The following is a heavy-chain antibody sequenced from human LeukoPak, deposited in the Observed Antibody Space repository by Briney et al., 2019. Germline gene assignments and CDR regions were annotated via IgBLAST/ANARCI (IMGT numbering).Heavy chain of an antibody. V-gene: IGHV3-23*01. CDR3: AKNTVRSGYYFDY. CDR1: GFIFSTFG. D-gene: IGHD3-22*01. Sequence: PGGSLRLSCAASGFIFSTFGMHWVRQAPGKGLEWVSAISASATNTYYADSVKGRFTISRDNSKNTLYLQLSSLTAEDTALYFCAKNTVRSGYYFDYWGQGTLVTVSS. J-gene: IGHJ4*02. CDR2: ISASATNT.